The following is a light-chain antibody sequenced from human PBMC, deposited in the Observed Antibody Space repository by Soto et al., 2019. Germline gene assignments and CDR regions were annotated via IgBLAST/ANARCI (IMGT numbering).Light chain of an antibody. CDR2: GAS. CDR1: QSINNN. Sequence: EIVMTQSRATLSVSPGERATLSCRASQSINNNLAWYQQKPGQGPRLLIYGASSRATGIPARFSGSGSGTGFTLTISSLQSEDFAIYYCQQYNNWPLTFGGGTKVEIK. CDR3: QQYNNWPLT. V-gene: IGKV3-15*01. J-gene: IGKJ4*01.